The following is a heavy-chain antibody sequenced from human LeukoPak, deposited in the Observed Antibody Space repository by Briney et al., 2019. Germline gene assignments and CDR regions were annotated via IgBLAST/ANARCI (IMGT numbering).Heavy chain of an antibody. Sequence: SQTLSLTCGVSGASVSSIGYSWSWIRQPPGRGLEWIGYIYQSGSTSYNPSLQSRVTISIDRSKNQFSLKLSSVTAADTAVYYCARDAPYYYGSGRPNWFDPWGQGTLVTVSS. CDR3: ARDAPYYYGSGRPNWFDP. V-gene: IGHV4-30-2*01. J-gene: IGHJ5*02. D-gene: IGHD3-10*01. CDR2: IYQSGST. CDR1: GASVSSIGYS.